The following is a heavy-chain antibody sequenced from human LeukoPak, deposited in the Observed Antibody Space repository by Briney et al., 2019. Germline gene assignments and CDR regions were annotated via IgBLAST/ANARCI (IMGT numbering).Heavy chain of an antibody. Sequence: PGGSLRLSCAASGFTVSRNYMNWVRQAPGKGLEWVSTINSGGTTYYADSVKGRFTISRDNSKNTLYLQMNSLRAEDTAVYFCARDDYYYDTNDYFRFDYWGQGALVTVSP. D-gene: IGHD3-22*01. CDR3: ARDDYYYDTNDYFRFDY. J-gene: IGHJ4*02. V-gene: IGHV3-53*01. CDR2: INSGGTT. CDR1: GFTVSRNY.